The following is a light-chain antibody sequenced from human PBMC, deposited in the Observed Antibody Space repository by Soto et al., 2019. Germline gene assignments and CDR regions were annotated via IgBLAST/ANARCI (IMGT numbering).Light chain of an antibody. CDR2: KAS. V-gene: IGKV1-5*03. CDR3: QQYSTYTPRT. Sequence: TQSPATLSLSPGERATLSCRASQSISIWLAWYQQKPGKAPKILIYKASSLESGVPSRFSGSGSGTEFTLTISSLQPDDFATYYCQQYSTYTPRTFGQGTKVEIK. J-gene: IGKJ1*01. CDR1: QSISIW.